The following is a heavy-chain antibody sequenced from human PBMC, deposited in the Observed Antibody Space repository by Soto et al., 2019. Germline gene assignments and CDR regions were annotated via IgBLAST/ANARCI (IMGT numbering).Heavy chain of an antibody. V-gene: IGHV4-31*03. J-gene: IGHJ4*02. Sequence: SETLSLTCTVSGGSISSGGYYWSWIRQHPGKGLEWIGYIYYSGSTYCNPSLKSRVTISVDTSKNQFSLKLSSVTAADTAVYYCATGRDYYDTPPPLRYWGQGTLVTVSS. CDR2: IYYSGST. CDR3: ATGRDYYDTPPPLRY. D-gene: IGHD3-22*01. CDR1: GGSISSGGYY.